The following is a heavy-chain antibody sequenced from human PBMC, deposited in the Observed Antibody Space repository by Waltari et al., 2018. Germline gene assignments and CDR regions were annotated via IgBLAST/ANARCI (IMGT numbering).Heavy chain of an antibody. J-gene: IGHJ1*01. V-gene: IGHV3-7*01. CDR3: ARLIGGTLTEYYQ. CDR1: GFTFSTPW. Sequence: EVQLMESGGGLVQPGGSLRLSCAASGFTFSTPWMTWVRQAPGKGLEWVANIKEDGSEKYYVDSVKGRFTISRDNAKNSLYLQMNSLRVEDAAVYYCARLIGGTLTEYYQWGQGTLVTVPS. CDR2: IKEDGSEK. D-gene: IGHD1-26*01.